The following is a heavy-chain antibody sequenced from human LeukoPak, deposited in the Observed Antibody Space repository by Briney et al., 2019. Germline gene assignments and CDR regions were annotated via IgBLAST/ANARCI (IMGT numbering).Heavy chain of an antibody. J-gene: IGHJ6*02. Sequence: SETLSLTCTVSGGSISSGDYYWSWIRQPPGKGLEWIGSIYYSGSTYYNPSLKSRVTISVDTSKNQSSLKLSSVTAADTAVYYCARQVRLYYYYGMDVWGQGTTVTVSS. D-gene: IGHD3-22*01. CDR2: IYYSGST. CDR3: ARQVRLYYYYGMDV. CDR1: GGSISSGDYY. V-gene: IGHV4-39*01.